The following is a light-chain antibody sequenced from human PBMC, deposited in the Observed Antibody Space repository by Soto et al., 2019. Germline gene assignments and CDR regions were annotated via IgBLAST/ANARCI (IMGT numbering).Light chain of an antibody. CDR1: SSDVGYYDY. V-gene: IGLV2-8*01. CDR3: SSYAGSNNFV. Sequence: QSVLTQPPSASGFPGQSVTISCTGTSSDVGYYDYVSWYQQHPGKAPKLVIYEVTKRPSGVPDRVSASKSGNTASLTVSGLRAEDEADYCCSSYAGSNNFVFGSGTKVTV. J-gene: IGLJ1*01. CDR2: EVT.